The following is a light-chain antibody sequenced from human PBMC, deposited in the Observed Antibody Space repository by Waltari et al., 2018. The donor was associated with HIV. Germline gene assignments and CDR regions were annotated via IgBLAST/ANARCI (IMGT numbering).Light chain of an antibody. CDR2: LGS. CDR3: MQALQTPFT. V-gene: IGKV2-28*01. J-gene: IGKJ3*01. CDR1: QSLLNSNGYNY. Sequence: DIVMTQSPLSLPVTPGEPASISCRSSQSLLNSNGYNYLDWYVQTPGQSPQLLIYLGSDRASGVPDRFSVCASGTEFTLKISSVEAVDVGVYYCMQALQTPFTFGPGTKLDIK.